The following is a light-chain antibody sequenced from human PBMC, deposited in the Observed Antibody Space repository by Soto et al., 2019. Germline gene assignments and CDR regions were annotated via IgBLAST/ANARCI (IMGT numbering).Light chain of an antibody. CDR1: SSDVGGYNH. CDR2: AVS. CDR3: CSYTSLSTMV. Sequence: QSVLTQPASVSGSPGQSITISCTGTSSDVGGYNHVSWYQHSPGKAPKLILFAVSDRPSGVSHRVSGSKSGNTASLTISGLQAEDEADYYCCSYTSLSTMVFGGGTKLT. J-gene: IGLJ2*01. V-gene: IGLV2-14*01.